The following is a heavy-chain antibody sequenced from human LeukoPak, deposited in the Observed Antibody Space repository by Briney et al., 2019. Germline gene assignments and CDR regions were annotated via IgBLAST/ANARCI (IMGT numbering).Heavy chain of an antibody. CDR3: ARDGPIAVTLYYYYMDV. CDR2: ISSSSSYI. CDR1: GFTFSSYS. J-gene: IGHJ6*03. V-gene: IGHV3-21*01. Sequence: GGSLRLSCAASGFTFSSYSMNWVRQAPGKGLEWVSSISSSSSYIYYADSVKGRFTISRDNAKNSLYLQMNSLRAEDTAVYYCARDGPIAVTLYYYYMDVWGKGTTVTISS. D-gene: IGHD6-19*01.